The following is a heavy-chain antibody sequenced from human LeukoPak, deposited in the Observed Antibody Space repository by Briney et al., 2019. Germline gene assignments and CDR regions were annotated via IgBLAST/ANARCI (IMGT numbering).Heavy chain of an antibody. Sequence: ASVKVSCKASGYTFTGYYMHWVRQAPGQGLEWMGWINPNSGGTNYAQKFQGRVTMTRDTSISTAYMELSRLRSEDTAVYYCARAAAAKGDYFDYWGQGTLVTVSS. CDR3: ARAAAAKGDYFDY. D-gene: IGHD6-13*01. CDR1: GYTFTGYY. CDR2: INPNSGGT. J-gene: IGHJ4*02. V-gene: IGHV1-2*02.